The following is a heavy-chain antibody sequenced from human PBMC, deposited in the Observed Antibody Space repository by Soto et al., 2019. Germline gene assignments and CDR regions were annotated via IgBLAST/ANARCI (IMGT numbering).Heavy chain of an antibody. CDR1: GFTFTRYS. Sequence: GGSLRLSCAASGFTFTRYSMNWVRQAPGKGLEWVSSISSTTNYIYYGDSMKGRFTISRDIAKNSLYLEMNSLRAEDTAVYYCARESEDLTSNFDYWGQGTLVTVSS. J-gene: IGHJ4*02. V-gene: IGHV3-21*06. CDR3: ARESEDLTSNFDY. CDR2: ISSTTNYI.